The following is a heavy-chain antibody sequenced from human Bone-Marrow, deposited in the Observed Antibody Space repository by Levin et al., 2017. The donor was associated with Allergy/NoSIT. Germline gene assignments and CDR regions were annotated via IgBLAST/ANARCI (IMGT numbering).Heavy chain of an antibody. V-gene: IGHV7-4-1*02. D-gene: IGHD4-17*01. CDR2: INTNTGNP. CDR3: ATGGDYNWGDY. CDR1: GYTFTTYA. Sequence: GESLKISCKASGYTFTTYAMNWVRQAPGQGLEWMGWINTNTGNPTYAQGFTGRFVFSLDTSVSTAYLQISSLKAEDTAVYYCATGGDYNWGDYWGQGTLVTVSS. J-gene: IGHJ4*02.